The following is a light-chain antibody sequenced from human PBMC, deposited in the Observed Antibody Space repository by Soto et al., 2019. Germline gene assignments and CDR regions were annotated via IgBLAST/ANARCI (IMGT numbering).Light chain of an antibody. CDR1: QSISSW. Sequence: DIQMTQSPSTLSASVGDRVTITCRASQSISSWLAWYQQKPGKAPKLLIYDASSLESGVPSRFSGSGSGTEFTLTISSLQPHDFATYYCQQYNSYSPSITFGQGTRLEIK. CDR2: DAS. V-gene: IGKV1-5*01. CDR3: QQYNSYSPSIT. J-gene: IGKJ5*01.